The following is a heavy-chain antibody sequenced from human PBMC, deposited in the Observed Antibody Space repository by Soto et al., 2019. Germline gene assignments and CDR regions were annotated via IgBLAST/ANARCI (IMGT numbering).Heavy chain of an antibody. V-gene: IGHV3-48*03. CDR1: GFTFSSYE. D-gene: IGHD3-9*01. CDR2: ISSSGSTI. J-gene: IGHJ6*02. CDR3: ARDQYDILTGYYCGMDV. Sequence: GGSLRLSCAASGFTFSSYEMNWVRQAPGKGLEWVSYISSSGSTIYYSDSVKGRFTISRDNAKNSLYLQMNSLRAEDTAVYYCARDQYDILTGYYCGMDVWGQGTTVTVSS.